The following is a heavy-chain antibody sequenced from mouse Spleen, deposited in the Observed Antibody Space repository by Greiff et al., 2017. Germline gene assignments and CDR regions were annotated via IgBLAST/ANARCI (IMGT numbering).Heavy chain of an antibody. Sequence: DVKLVESGGGLVKPGGSLKLSCAASGFTFSDYYMYWVRQTPEKRLEWVATISDGGSYTYYPDSVKGRFTISRDNAKNNLYLQMSSLKSEDTAMYYCARAMINYYAMDYWGQGTSVTVSS. J-gene: IGHJ4*01. D-gene: IGHD2-4*01. CDR2: ISDGGSYT. V-gene: IGHV5-4*02. CDR3: ARAMINYYAMDY. CDR1: GFTFSDYY.